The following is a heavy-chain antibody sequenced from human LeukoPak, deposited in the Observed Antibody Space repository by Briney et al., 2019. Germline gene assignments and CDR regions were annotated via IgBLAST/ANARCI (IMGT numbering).Heavy chain of an antibody. CDR2: ISSSSSYI. V-gene: IGHV3-21*01. J-gene: IGHJ4*02. D-gene: IGHD2-2*01. Sequence: KTGGSLRLSCAASGFTFSSYSMNWVRQAPGKGLEWVSSISSSSSYIYYADSVKGRFTISRDNAKNSLCLQMNSLRAEDTAVYYCARDGKGYCSSTSCFAYWGQGTLVTVSS. CDR3: ARDGKGYCSSTSCFAY. CDR1: GFTFSSYS.